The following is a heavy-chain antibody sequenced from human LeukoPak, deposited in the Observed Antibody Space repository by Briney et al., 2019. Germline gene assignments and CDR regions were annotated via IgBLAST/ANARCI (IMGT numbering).Heavy chain of an antibody. CDR2: IKQDGSEQ. V-gene: IGHV3-7*01. J-gene: IGHJ5*02. CDR1: GFTFTTYW. CDR3: ARPLMYYYGSETYFWFDP. D-gene: IGHD3-10*01. Sequence: GGSLRLSCAASGFTFTTYWMGWVRQAPGKGLERVANIKQDGSEQYYVDSVKGRFTISRDNAKNSLSLQMNSLRAEDTAVYYCARPLMYYYGSETYFWFDPWGQGTLVTVSS.